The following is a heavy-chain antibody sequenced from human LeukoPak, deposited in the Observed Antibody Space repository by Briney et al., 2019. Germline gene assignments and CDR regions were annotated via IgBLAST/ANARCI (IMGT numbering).Heavy chain of an antibody. D-gene: IGHD3-22*01. Sequence: SETLSLTCAVYGGSFSGYYWSWIRQPPGKGLEWIGRIYTSGSTNYNPSLKSRVTMSVDTSKNQFSLKLSSVTAADTAVYYCARDNYYDSSGKGGFDYWGQGTLVTVSS. CDR3: ARDNYYDSSGKGGFDY. V-gene: IGHV4-59*10. J-gene: IGHJ4*02. CDR1: GGSFSGYY. CDR2: IYTSGST.